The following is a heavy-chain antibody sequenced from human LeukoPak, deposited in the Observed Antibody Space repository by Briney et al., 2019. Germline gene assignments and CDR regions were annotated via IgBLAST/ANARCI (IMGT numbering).Heavy chain of an antibody. D-gene: IGHD3/OR15-3a*01. CDR3: ARQTGSGLFILP. CDR1: GGSISSNNSY. Sequence: PSETLSLTCTVSGGSISSNNSYWGWIRQPPGKGLEWIGSIYYSGNTYYNASLKSQVSISIDTSKNQFSLKLTSVTAADTAVYYCARQTGSGLFILPGGQGTLVTVSS. CDR2: IYYSGNT. V-gene: IGHV4-39*01. J-gene: IGHJ4*02.